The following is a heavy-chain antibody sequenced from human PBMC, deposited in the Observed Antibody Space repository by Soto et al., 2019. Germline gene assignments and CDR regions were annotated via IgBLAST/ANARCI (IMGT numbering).Heavy chain of an antibody. CDR2: TYYRSKWYN. Sequence: SQTLSLTCAISGDSVSSNSAAWNWIRQSPSRGLEWLGRTYYRSKWYNDYAVSVKSRITINPDTSKNQFSLQLNSVTPEDTAVYYCARVPRYYDYVWGSYRYTEDRAYGMDVWGQGTTVTVSS. CDR3: ARVPRYYDYVWGSYRYTEDRAYGMDV. J-gene: IGHJ6*02. V-gene: IGHV6-1*01. D-gene: IGHD3-16*02. CDR1: GDSVSSNSAA.